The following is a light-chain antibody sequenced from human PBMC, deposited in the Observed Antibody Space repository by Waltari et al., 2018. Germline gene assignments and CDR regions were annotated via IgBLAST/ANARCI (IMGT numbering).Light chain of an antibody. Sequence: QSALTQPASVSGSPGQSITIPCTGTSSDGGNYNLVSRYQQYPGKAPKVMIYHDNRRPSGVSDRFSGSKSGNTASLTISGVQAEDEADYYCCSYAGSYTWVFGGGTKLTVL. CDR1: SSDGGNYNL. J-gene: IGLJ3*02. CDR3: CSYAGSYTWV. V-gene: IGLV2-23*01. CDR2: HDN.